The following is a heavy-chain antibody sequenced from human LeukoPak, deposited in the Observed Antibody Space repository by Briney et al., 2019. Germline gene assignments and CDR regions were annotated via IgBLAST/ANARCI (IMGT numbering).Heavy chain of an antibody. CDR3: ARQQSQWPGRYFDY. Sequence: SETLSLTCTVSGGSISSYYWSWIRQPPAKGLEWIGYIYYSGSTNYNPSLKSRVTISVDTSKNQFSLKLSSVTAADTAVYYCARQQSQWPGRYFDYWGQGTLVTVSS. CDR2: IYYSGST. V-gene: IGHV4-59*08. J-gene: IGHJ4*02. CDR1: GGSISSYY. D-gene: IGHD6-19*01.